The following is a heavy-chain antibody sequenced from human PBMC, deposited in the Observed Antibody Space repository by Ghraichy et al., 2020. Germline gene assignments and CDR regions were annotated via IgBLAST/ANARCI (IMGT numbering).Heavy chain of an antibody. CDR3: ARRDVKYNWFDP. D-gene: IGHD2/OR15-2a*01. J-gene: IGHJ5*02. CDR2: ISAYNGNT. CDR1: GYTFTSYG. Sequence: ASVKVSCKASGYTFTSYGISWVRQAPGQGLEWMGWISAYNGNTNYAQKLQGRVTMTTDTSTSTAYMELRSLRSEDTAVYYCARRDVKYNWFDPWGQGTPVTVSA. V-gene: IGHV1-18*01.